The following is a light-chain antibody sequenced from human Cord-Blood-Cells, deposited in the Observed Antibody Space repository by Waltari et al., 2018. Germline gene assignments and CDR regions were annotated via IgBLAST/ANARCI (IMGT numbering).Light chain of an antibody. CDR2: EGS. CDR1: SSDVGSHNL. Sequence: QSALTQPASVSGSPGQSITISCTGTSSDVGSHNLGSWYQQHPGKAPKLMIYEGSKRPSGVSNRFSGSKSGNTASLTISGLQAEDEADYYCCSYAGSSTYVFGTETKVTVL. V-gene: IGLV2-23*01. J-gene: IGLJ1*01. CDR3: CSYAGSSTYV.